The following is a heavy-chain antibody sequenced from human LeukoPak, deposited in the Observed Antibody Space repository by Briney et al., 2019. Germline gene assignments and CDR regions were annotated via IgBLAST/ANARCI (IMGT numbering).Heavy chain of an antibody. CDR3: AKHSSGWYRPFDY. J-gene: IGHJ4*02. D-gene: IGHD6-19*01. CDR1: GGSFSGYY. CDR2: INHSGST. V-gene: IGHV4-34*01. Sequence: SETLSLTCAVYGGSFSGYYWSWIRQPPGKGLEWIGEINHSGSTNYNPSLKSRVIISVDTSKNQFSLKLSSVTAADTAVYYCAKHSSGWYRPFDYWGQGTLVTVSS.